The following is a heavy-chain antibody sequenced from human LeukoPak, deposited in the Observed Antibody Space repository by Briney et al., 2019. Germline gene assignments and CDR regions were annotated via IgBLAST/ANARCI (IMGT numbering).Heavy chain of an antibody. CDR3: AKERRDGYPDLDY. J-gene: IGHJ4*02. Sequence: GGSLRLSCAASGLIFNNYAMSWVRQAPGKGLEWVSAISGSGDSTYYARSVKGRFTTSRDNSKNTVYLQMNSLRAEDTAVYYCAKERRDGYPDLDYWGQGTLVTVSS. CDR1: GLIFNNYA. CDR2: ISGSGDST. D-gene: IGHD6-25*01. V-gene: IGHV3-23*01.